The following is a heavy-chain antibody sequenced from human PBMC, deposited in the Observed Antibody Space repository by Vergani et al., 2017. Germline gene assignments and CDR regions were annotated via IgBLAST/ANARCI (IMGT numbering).Heavy chain of an antibody. CDR2: IYYSGST. CDR3: AGSVTGYYYYGMDV. Sequence: QVQLQESCPGLEKPSETLSLTCTVSGGSISSYYWSWIRQPPGKGLEWIGYIYYSGSTNYNPSLKCRVTISVDTSKNQFSLKLSSVTAADTAVYYCAGSVTGYYYYGMDVWGQGTTVTVSS. J-gene: IGHJ6*02. CDR1: GGSISSYY. V-gene: IGHV4-59*01. D-gene: IGHD7-27*01.